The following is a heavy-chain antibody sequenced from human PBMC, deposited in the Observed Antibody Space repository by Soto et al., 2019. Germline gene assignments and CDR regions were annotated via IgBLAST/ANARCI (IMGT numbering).Heavy chain of an antibody. CDR1: GYTFTSYD. CDR2: MNPNSGNT. J-gene: IGHJ6*03. CDR3: AAGGSSALYYYYYMDV. Sequence: ASVKVSCKASGYTFTSYDINWVRQATGQGLEWMGWMNPNSGNTGYAQKFQGRVTMTRNTSLSTAYMELSSLRSEDTAVYYCAAGGSSALYYYYYMDVWGKGTTVTVSS. D-gene: IGHD6-6*01. V-gene: IGHV1-8*01.